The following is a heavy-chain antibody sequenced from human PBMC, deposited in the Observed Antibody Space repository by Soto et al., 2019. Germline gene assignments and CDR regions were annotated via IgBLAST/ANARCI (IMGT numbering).Heavy chain of an antibody. CDR1: GGSISSSSYY. CDR3: AGLYGSSLFDH. D-gene: IGHD6-6*01. V-gene: IGHV4-39*01. Sequence: QLQLQESGPGLVKPSETLSLTCTVSGGSISSSSYYWGWIRQPQGKGLEWIGTIYYSVSTYYNPSPHRRVTISVDTSKNQFSLKLSSVTAADTAVYYCAGLYGSSLFDHWGQGTLVTVSS. J-gene: IGHJ4*02. CDR2: IYYSVST.